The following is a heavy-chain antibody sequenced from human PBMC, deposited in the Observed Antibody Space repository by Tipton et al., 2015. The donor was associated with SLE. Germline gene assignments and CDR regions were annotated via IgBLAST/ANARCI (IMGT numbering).Heavy chain of an antibody. CDR3: ARDWPSIAARPYYYGMDV. Sequence: TLSLTCTVSGGSISSSSYYWGWIRQPPGKGLEWIGYIYYSGSTNYNPSLKSRVTISVDTSKNQFSLKLSSVTAADTAVYYCARDWPSIAARPYYYGMDVWGQGTTVTVSS. CDR1: GGSISSSSYY. V-gene: IGHV4-61*01. CDR2: IYYSGST. D-gene: IGHD6-6*01. J-gene: IGHJ6*02.